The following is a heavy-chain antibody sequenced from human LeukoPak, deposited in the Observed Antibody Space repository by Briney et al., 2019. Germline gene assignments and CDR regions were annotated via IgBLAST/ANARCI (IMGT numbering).Heavy chain of an antibody. J-gene: IGHJ4*02. D-gene: IGHD3-22*01. CDR1: GYTFTGYY. Sequence: ASVKVSCKASGYTFTGYYMHWVRQAPGQGLEWMRWINPNSGGTNYAQKFQGRVTMTRDTSISTAYMELSRLRSDDTAVYYCARDLSPGYYYDSSGYYFNYWGQGTLVTVSS. V-gene: IGHV1-2*02. CDR2: INPNSGGT. CDR3: ARDLSPGYYYDSSGYYFNY.